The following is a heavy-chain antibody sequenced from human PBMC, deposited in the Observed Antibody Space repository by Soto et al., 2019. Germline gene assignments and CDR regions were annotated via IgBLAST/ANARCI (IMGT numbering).Heavy chain of an antibody. CDR1: GYSFTNYG. CDR3: ARDRGVAPPVAGNTHYYYYMDV. J-gene: IGHJ6*03. V-gene: IGHV1-18*01. CDR2: ISAYNGNT. D-gene: IGHD6-19*01. Sequence: QDRLVQSGVEVKKPGASVRVSCKASGYSFTNYGITWVRQAPGQGFERMGWISAYNGNTNYAQKFQGRVTLTTDASKSTAYLELRSLRSADTAVYYCARDRGVAPPVAGNTHYYYYMDVWGKGTTVTVSS.